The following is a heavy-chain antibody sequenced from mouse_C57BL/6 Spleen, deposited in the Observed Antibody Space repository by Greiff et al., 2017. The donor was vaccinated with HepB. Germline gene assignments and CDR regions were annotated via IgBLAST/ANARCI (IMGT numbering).Heavy chain of an antibody. V-gene: IGHV1-81*01. CDR1: GYTFTSYG. CDR3: ARSEGYWYFDV. J-gene: IGHJ1*03. CDR2: IYPRSGNT. Sequence: QVQLQQSGAELARPGASVKLSCKASGYTFTSYGISWVKQRTGQGLEWIGEIYPRSGNTYYNEKFKGKATLTADKSTSTAYMELRSLTSEDSAVYFCARSEGYWYFDVWGTGTTVTVSS.